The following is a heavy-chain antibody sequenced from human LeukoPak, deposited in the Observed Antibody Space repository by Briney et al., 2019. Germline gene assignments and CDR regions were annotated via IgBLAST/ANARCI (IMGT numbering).Heavy chain of an antibody. D-gene: IGHD2-15*01. V-gene: IGHV1-46*01. CDR1: GYTFTTFY. CDR2: VNPISGVS. J-gene: IGHJ4*02. CDR3: ARERDYCSGSACYGSDY. Sequence: ASVKVSCKTSGYTFTTFYIHWVRQAPGQGLEWMGTVNPISGVSIYAQKFQGRVTMTRDTSTSTVYMELSSLTSDDAAVCFCARERDYCSGSACYGSDYWGQGTLVTVSS.